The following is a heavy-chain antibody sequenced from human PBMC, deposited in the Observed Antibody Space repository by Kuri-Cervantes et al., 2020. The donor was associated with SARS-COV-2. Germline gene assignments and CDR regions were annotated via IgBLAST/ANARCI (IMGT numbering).Heavy chain of an antibody. J-gene: IGHJ4*02. V-gene: IGHV3-9*01. CDR1: GFTFDDYA. D-gene: IGHD3-22*01. CDR2: LSWNSGSI. CDR3: ARERYYYDSSGFAVGFDY. Sequence: GGSLRLSCAAPGFTFDDYAMHWARQAPGKGLEWFSGLSWNSGSIGYADPVKGRFTISRDNAKNSLYLKRNSLRAEDPAVYYCARERYYYDSSGFAVGFDYWGQGTLVTVSS.